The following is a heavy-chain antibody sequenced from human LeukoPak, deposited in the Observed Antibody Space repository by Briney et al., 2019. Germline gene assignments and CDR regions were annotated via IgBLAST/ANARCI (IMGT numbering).Heavy chain of an antibody. CDR1: GFTFTNYG. J-gene: IGHJ2*01. V-gene: IGHV4-4*02. CDR2: IHHSGST. D-gene: IGHD3-16*02. Sequence: GSLRLSCATSGFTFTNYGINWVRQAPGKGLEWIGEIHHSGSTNYNPSLKSRVTISVDKSKNQFSLKLSSVTAADTAVYYCARDSDYVWGSYRPYWYFDLWGRGTLVTVSS. CDR3: ARDSDYVWGSYRPYWYFDL.